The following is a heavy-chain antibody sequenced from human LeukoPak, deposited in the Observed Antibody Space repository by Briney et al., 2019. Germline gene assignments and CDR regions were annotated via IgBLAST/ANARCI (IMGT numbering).Heavy chain of an antibody. CDR3: AREEYQLLSLDY. CDR1: GFTFSSYE. V-gene: IGHV3-48*03. J-gene: IGHJ4*02. Sequence: GGSLRLSCAASGFTFSSYEMNWVRQAPGKGLEWVSYISSSGSTIYYADSVKGRFTISRDNAKNSLYLQMNSLRAEDTAVYYCAREEYQLLSLDYWGQGTLVTVSS. CDR2: ISSSGSTI. D-gene: IGHD2-2*01.